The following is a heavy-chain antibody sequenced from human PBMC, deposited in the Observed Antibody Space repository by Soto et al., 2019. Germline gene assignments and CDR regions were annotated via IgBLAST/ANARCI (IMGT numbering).Heavy chain of an antibody. Sequence: QPGGSLRLSCAASKFSFNNYWMHWVRQVPGKGPVWVSRINHDGSGTEYADSVKGRFTISRDNTKNTLYLQMNSLRVDDTAMYYCVREPWGFSGTWYDYWGQGTLVTVSS. CDR1: KFSFNNYW. J-gene: IGHJ4*02. CDR2: INHDGSGT. V-gene: IGHV3-74*03. CDR3: VREPWGFSGTWYDY. D-gene: IGHD6-13*01.